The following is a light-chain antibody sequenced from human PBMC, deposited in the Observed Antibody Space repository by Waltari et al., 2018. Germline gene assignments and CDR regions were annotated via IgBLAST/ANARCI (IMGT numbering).Light chain of an antibody. CDR2: GAS. V-gene: IGKV3-20*01. J-gene: IGKJ5*01. Sequence: RSRQSHSSGTVAGNQQKPGRAPRLLINGASTRAAGIPDRFSGSGSGTDFTLNISRLEPEDLAVYYCRQYGSSAPITFGQGTRLEIK. CDR3: RQYGSSAPIT. CDR1: QSHSSGT.